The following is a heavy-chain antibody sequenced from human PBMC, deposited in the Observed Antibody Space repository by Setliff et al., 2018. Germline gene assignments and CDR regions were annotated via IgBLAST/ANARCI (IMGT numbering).Heavy chain of an antibody. CDR3: ARDYTYYDFWSGPSSDAFDI. CDR2: ISSSSSTI. J-gene: IGHJ3*02. Sequence: GGSLRLSCAASGFTFSSYSMNWVRQAPGKGLEWVSNISSSSSTIYYADSVKGRFTISRDNAQNSLYLQMNSLRAEDTAVYYCARDYTYYDFWSGPSSDAFDIWGQGTMVTVSS. V-gene: IGHV3-48*01. CDR1: GFTFSSYS. D-gene: IGHD3-3*01.